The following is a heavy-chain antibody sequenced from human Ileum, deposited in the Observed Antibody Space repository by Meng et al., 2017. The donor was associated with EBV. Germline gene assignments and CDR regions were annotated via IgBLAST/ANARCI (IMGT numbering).Heavy chain of an antibody. CDR3: VYSSSFH. D-gene: IGHD6-13*01. V-gene: IGHV3-11*01. Sequence: QVKLVGFGGGLVKPGGSLRLSCAASGFTFSNYYMNWIRQAPGKGLEWVSFISSTGSTTYYADSVKGRFTVSRDNAKNSLFLQMHSLRAEDTAVYYCVYSSSFHWGQGTLVTVSS. CDR1: GFTFSNYY. J-gene: IGHJ4*02. CDR2: ISSTGSTT.